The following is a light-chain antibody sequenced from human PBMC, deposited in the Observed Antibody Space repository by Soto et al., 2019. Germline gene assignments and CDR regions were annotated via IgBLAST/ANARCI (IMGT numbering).Light chain of an antibody. V-gene: IGLV2-14*01. CDR3: SSYTSSSTLWE. Sequence: QSALTQPASVSGSPGQSITISCTGTSSDVGGYNYVSWYQQHPGKAPKLMIYEVSNRPSGVSNRFSGSKSGNTASLTISGLQAEDEADYYCSSYTSSSTLWEFGGGTQLTVL. CDR2: EVS. J-gene: IGLJ3*02. CDR1: SSDVGGYNY.